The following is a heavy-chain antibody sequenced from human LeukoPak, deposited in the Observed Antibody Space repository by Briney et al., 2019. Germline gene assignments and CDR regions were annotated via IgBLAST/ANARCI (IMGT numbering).Heavy chain of an antibody. CDR3: ARPHSSGWYGGFDI. D-gene: IGHD6-19*01. J-gene: IGHJ3*02. Sequence: PSQTLSLTCTVSGGSISSGGYYWSWIRQPPGKGLEWIGYIYHSGSTYYNPSLKSRVTISVDRSKNQFSLKLSSVTAADTAVYYCARPHSSGWYGGFDIWGQGTMVTVSS. V-gene: IGHV4-30-2*01. CDR1: GGSISSGGYY. CDR2: IYHSGST.